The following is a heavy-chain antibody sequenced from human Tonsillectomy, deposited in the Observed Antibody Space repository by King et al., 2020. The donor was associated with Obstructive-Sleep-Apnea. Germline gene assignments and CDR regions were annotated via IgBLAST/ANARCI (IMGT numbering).Heavy chain of an antibody. CDR3: ARRRTQFDY. J-gene: IGHJ4*02. CDR1: RYSISSGYD. V-gene: IGHV4-38-2*02. D-gene: IGHD3/OR15-3a*01. CDR2: IYHSGIT. Sequence: QLQESGPGLVKSSETLSLTCTVSRYSISSGYDWGWIRQPPGKGLEWIGNIYHSGITHYNPSLKSRVTISVDTSKNQFSLKLDSVTAADTPAYYCARRRTQFDYWGQGTLVTVSS.